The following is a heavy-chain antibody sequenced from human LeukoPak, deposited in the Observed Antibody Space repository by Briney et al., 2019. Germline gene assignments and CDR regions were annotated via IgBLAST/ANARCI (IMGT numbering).Heavy chain of an antibody. V-gene: IGHV1-69*05. J-gene: IGHJ4*02. CDR2: IIPIFGTA. D-gene: IGHD2-2*01. CDR1: GGTFSSYA. CDR3: AVKGWGDIVVVPAALDY. Sequence: SVTVSFKASGGTFSSYAISWVRQAPGQGLEWMGGIIPIFGTANYAQKFQGRVTITTDESTSTAYMELSSLRSEDTAVYYCAVKGWGDIVVVPAALDYWGQGTLVTVSS.